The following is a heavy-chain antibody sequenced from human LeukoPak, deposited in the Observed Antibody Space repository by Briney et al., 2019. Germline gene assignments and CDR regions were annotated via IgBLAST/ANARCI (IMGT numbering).Heavy chain of an antibody. V-gene: IGHV1-3*01. Sequence: ASVKGSCKASGYTFTTYAMHWVRQAPGQRLEWMGWINAVNGDTKYSQKFQGRVTITRDTSASTAYMELSSLRSEDTGVYYCARGSYCTTTSCLNWFDPWGQGTLVTVSS. J-gene: IGHJ5*02. D-gene: IGHD2-2*01. CDR1: GYTFTTYA. CDR3: ARGSYCTTTSCLNWFDP. CDR2: INAVNGDT.